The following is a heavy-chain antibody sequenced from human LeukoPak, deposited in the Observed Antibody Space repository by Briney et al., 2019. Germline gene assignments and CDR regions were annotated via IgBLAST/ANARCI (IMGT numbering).Heavy chain of an antibody. Sequence: PGGSLRLSCAAPGFTFSSYGMSWVRRAPGKGLEWVSSINSGDGTYYADSVRGRFTISRDKSRNTLYLQINSLRADDTAVYYCAKRQPYFFDYWGQGTLVTVSS. CDR3: AKRQPYFFDY. CDR2: INSGDGT. J-gene: IGHJ4*02. V-gene: IGHV3-23*01. D-gene: IGHD1-1*01. CDR1: GFTFSSYG.